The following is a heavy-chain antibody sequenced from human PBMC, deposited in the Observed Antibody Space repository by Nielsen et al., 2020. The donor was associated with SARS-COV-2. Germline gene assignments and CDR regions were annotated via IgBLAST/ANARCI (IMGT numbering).Heavy chain of an antibody. CDR2: ISSSSSYI. J-gene: IGHJ4*02. V-gene: IGHV3-21*05. CDR3: ARVGATGSFDY. D-gene: IGHD1-26*01. Sequence: GESLKISCAASGFTFSSYSMNWVRQAPGKGLEWVSYISSSSSYIYYADSVKGRFTISRDNAKNSLYLQMNSLRAEDTAVYYCARVGATGSFDYWGQGTLVTVSS. CDR1: GFTFSSYS.